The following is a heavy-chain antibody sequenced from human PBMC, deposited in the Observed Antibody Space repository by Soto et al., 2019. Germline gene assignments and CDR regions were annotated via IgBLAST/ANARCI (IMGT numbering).Heavy chain of an antibody. V-gene: IGHV3-30*18. D-gene: IGHD3-10*01. CDR3: AKETTYYYGSASDY. J-gene: IGHJ4*02. Sequence: GGSLRLSCAASGFTFSSYGMHWVRQAPGKGLEWVAVISYDGSNKYYADSVKGRFTISRDNSKNTLYLQMNSLRAEDTAVYYCAKETTYYYGSASDYWGQGTLVTVSS. CDR2: ISYDGSNK. CDR1: GFTFSSYG.